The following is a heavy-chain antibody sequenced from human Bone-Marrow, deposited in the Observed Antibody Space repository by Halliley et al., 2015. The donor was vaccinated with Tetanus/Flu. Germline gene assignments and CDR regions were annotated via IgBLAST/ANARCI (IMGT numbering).Heavy chain of an antibody. V-gene: IGHV4-4*02. J-gene: IGHJ4*02. CDR1: GGSISSDNW. CDR2: IYHTGST. Sequence: TLSLTCGVSGGSISSDNWWGWVRQPPGKGLEWIGEIYHTGSTSYNPSPKSRVTISVDKSKNQFSLNLTSVTAADTAMYYCARSRIPARPRGKSDFDYWGQGTLVTVSS. D-gene: IGHD6-6*01. CDR3: ARSRIPARPRGKSDFDY.